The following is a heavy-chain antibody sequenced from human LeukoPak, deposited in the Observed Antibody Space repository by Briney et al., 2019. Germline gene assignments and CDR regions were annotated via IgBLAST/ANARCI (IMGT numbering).Heavy chain of an antibody. J-gene: IGHJ4*02. V-gene: IGHV3-7*01. Sequence: RTGGSLRLSCAASGFTFSSYWMSWVRQAPGKGLEWVANIKQDGTEKYYVDSVRGRFTISRDNAQNSLYLQMNNLGAKDTAVYYCATDPASYCTSSTCDFDYWGQGTLVTVSS. CDR2: IKQDGTEK. CDR3: ATDPASYCTSSTCDFDY. D-gene: IGHD2-8*01. CDR1: GFTFSSYW.